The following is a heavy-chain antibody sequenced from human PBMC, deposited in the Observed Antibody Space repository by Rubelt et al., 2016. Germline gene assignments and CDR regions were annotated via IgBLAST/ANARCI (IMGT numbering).Heavy chain of an antibody. D-gene: IGHD3-22*01. CDR3: AIRITMIVVVSRLPGV. CDR2: ISGSGGST. CDR1: GFTFSSYA. Sequence: EVQLLESGGGLVQPGGSQRLSCAASGFTFSSYAVAWVRQAPGKGLEWVSAISGSGGSTYYAESVKGRFTISRDNPKNTLYLQMNSLRAEDTAVYYCAIRITMIVVVSRLPGVWGQGTLVTVSS. J-gene: IGHJ4*02. V-gene: IGHV3-23*01.